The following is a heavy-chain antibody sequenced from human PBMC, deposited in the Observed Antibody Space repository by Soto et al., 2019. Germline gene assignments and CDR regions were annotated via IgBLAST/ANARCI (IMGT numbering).Heavy chain of an antibody. J-gene: IGHJ4*02. CDR1: GAPITWGDYS. CDR3: ARALETRLRYFDRFPRAFDY. V-gene: IGHV4-30-2*01. Sequence: SETLSLTCAISGAPITWGDYSWSWIRQPPGKGLEWIGYIFHSGSTNYNPSLKSRVTISVDTSKNQFSLKLSSVTAADTAVYYCARALETRLRYFDRFPRAFDYWGQGTLVTVSS. CDR2: IFHSGST. D-gene: IGHD3-9*01.